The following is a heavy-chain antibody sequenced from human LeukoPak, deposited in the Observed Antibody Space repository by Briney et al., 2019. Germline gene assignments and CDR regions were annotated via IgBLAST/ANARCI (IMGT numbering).Heavy chain of an antibody. V-gene: IGHV3-66*01. CDR1: GFTARSNY. CDR3: ASTQRGDYFDY. CDR2: IYSGGST. J-gene: IGHJ4*02. D-gene: IGHD2-15*01. Sequence: PGGSVRLSCAASGFTARSNYMSWVRQAPGKELEWVSVIYSGGSTYYADSVTGRFTNSRDNSKNTLYLQMNSLRAEDTAVYYCASTQRGDYFDYWGQGTLVTVSS.